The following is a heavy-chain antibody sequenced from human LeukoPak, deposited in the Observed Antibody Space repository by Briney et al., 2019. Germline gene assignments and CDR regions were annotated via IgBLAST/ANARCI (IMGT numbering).Heavy chain of an antibody. CDR1: GFTIENHV. D-gene: IGHD3-10*01. CDR3: ATDWTLRGVPTFFDP. CDR2: QRCSGHNA. Sequence: GGSLRLSCEASGFTIENHVMTWVRQAPGKGPEWVASQRCSGHNAYYSESVRGRFAISRDNSKNTVFLQMNSLRVEDTAIYYCATDWTLRGVPTFFDPWGQGTVVSVSS. V-gene: IGHV3-23*01. J-gene: IGHJ5*02.